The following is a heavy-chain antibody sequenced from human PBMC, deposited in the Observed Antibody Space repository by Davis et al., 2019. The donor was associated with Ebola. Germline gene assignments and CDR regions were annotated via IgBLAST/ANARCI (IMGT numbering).Heavy chain of an antibody. CDR1: GYTFSSYA. J-gene: IGHJ4*02. V-gene: IGHV7-4-1*02. D-gene: IGHD3-10*01. CDR3: ARITMVRGIMELDY. CDR2: INTNTGNP. Sequence: ASVKVSCKSSGYTFSSYALNWARQAPGQGLEWMGWINTNTGNPTYAQGFRGRFVLSLDTSVSTAYLQISSLKAEDTAVYYCARITMVRGIMELDYWGQGTLVTVSS.